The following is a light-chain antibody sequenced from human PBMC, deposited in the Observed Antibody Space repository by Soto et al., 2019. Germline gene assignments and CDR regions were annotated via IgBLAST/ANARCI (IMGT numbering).Light chain of an antibody. CDR3: QKSDHLPL. V-gene: IGKV1-33*01. CDR1: HDIGNS. J-gene: IGKJ3*01. Sequence: DIPMTQSPPSLSASVGDRVTITCQASHDIGNSLNWYQAKPGQAPKLVIYDAYNLETGVPSTFSGSGYGTLFTFTISGLRPEDIATYYCQKSDHLPLFGPGTKVDLK. CDR2: DAY.